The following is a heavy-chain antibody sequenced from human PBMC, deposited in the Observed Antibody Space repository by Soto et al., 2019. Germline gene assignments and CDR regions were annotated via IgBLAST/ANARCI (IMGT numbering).Heavy chain of an antibody. CDR3: ARGDERTAMEIGDNYGLDV. CDR1: GADFSIYP. V-gene: IGHV1-69*01. D-gene: IGHD5-18*01. Sequence: QVHLVQSGAEVKKPGSSVKVSCKASGADFSIYPITWVRQAPGQGLEWMGGIIPMFGTPNYAQKFQGRVTITADESTSTAYMEVSSLRSEDTAVYYCARGDERTAMEIGDNYGLDVWGQGTTVTVSS. CDR2: IIPMFGTP. J-gene: IGHJ6*02.